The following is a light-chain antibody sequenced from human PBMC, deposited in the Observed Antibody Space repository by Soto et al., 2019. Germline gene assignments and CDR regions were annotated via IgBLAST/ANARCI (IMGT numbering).Light chain of an antibody. CDR3: SSYAGNNIVI. J-gene: IGLJ2*01. V-gene: IGLV2-8*01. Sequence: QSALTQPPSASGSPGQSVTISCTGTSSDVGNYNYVSWYQQHPGKAPKLMIFDVTKRPSGVPDRFSGSKSGITASLTVSGLQAEDEADYYCSSYAGNNIVIFGGGTKLTVL. CDR1: SSDVGNYNY. CDR2: DVT.